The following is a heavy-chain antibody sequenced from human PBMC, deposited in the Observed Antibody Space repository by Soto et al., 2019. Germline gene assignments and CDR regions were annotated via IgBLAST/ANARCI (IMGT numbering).Heavy chain of an antibody. J-gene: IGHJ4*02. CDR3: ARIKSPKYCSGGSCYSTRGYYFDY. D-gene: IGHD2-15*01. V-gene: IGHV4-59*01. Sequence: SETLSLTCTVSGGSISSYYWSWIRQPPGKGLEWIGYIYYSGSTNYNPSLKSRVTISVDTSKNQFSLKLSSVTAADTAVYYCARIKSPKYCSGGSCYSTRGYYFDYWGQGTLVTVSS. CDR2: IYYSGST. CDR1: GGSISSYY.